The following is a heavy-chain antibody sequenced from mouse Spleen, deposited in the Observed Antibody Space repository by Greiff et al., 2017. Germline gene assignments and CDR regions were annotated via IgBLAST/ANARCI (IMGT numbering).Heavy chain of an antibody. CDR1: GFTFTDYH. D-gene: IGHD1-1*01. Sequence: VMPGPSVKISCKASGFTFTDYHMHWVKQSHGKSLEWIGLVYPYNGGTSYNQKFKGKATLTVDTSSSTAYMELNSLTSEDSAVYYCARAYYGSSYNYAMDYWGQGTSVTVSS. V-gene: IGHV1-36*01. CDR3: ARAYYGSSYNYAMDY. CDR2: VYPYNGGT. J-gene: IGHJ4*01.